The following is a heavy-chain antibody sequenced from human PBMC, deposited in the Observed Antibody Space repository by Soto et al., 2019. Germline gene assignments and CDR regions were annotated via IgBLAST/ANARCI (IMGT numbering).Heavy chain of an antibody. Sequence: SETLSLTCTVSGGSISSGGYYWSWIRQHPGKGLEWIGYFYYSGSTYYNPSLKSRVTISVDTSKNQSSLKLSSVTAADTAVYYCARDAHYYDSSGYYGWFDPWGQGTLVTVSS. D-gene: IGHD3-22*01. J-gene: IGHJ5*02. CDR2: FYYSGST. CDR3: ARDAHYYDSSGYYGWFDP. V-gene: IGHV4-31*03. CDR1: GGSISSGGYY.